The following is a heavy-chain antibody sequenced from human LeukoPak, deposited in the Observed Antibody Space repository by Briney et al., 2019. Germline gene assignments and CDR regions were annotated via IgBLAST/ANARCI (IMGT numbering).Heavy chain of an antibody. J-gene: IGHJ5*02. CDR3: ARDYERIIMVRGVPLSPQTVFDP. Sequence: ASVKLSCKASGYTFTYYYIHWVRQAPGQGPEWMGWINPNSGGTNYAQNLQGRVTMTRDTSISTAYMELSRLRSDDTAVYYCARDYERIIMVRGVPLSPQTVFDPWGQGTLVTVSS. V-gene: IGHV1-2*02. CDR2: INPNSGGT. CDR1: GYTFTYYY. D-gene: IGHD3-10*01.